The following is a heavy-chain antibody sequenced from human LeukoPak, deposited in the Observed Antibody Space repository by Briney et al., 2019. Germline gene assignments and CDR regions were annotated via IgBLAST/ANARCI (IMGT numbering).Heavy chain of an antibody. CDR1: GGSINNYY. D-gene: IGHD3-16*02. J-gene: IGHJ4*02. Sequence: PSETLSLTCTVSGGSINNYYWSWIRQSPGKGLEWIGNIYYNGIPNYNPSLKSRVTISVDTSKNQFSLKLSSVTAADTAVYYCARGPYVWGSYRTFDYWGQGTLVTVSS. V-gene: IGHV4-59*12. CDR2: IYYNGIP. CDR3: ARGPYVWGSYRTFDY.